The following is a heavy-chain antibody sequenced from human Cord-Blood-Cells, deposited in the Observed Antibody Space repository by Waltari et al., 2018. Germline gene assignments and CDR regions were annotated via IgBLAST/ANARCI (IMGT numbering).Heavy chain of an antibody. D-gene: IGHD6-6*01. V-gene: IGHV6-1*01. J-gene: IGHJ3*02. CDR2: TYYRSKWYN. Sequence: QVQLQQSGPGLVKPSQTLSLTCAISGDSVSSNSAAWNSIRQSPSRGLEWLGRTYYRSKWYNDYAVSVKSRITINPDTSKNQFSLQLNSVTPEDTAVYYCARIAARRGDDAFNIWGQGTMVTVSS. CDR3: ARIAARRGDDAFNI. CDR1: GDSVSSNSAA.